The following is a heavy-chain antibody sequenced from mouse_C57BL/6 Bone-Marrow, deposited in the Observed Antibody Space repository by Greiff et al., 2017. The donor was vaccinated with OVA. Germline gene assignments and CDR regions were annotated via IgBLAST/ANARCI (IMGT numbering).Heavy chain of an antibody. CDR3: VFYYYGYYYAMDY. D-gene: IGHD1-1*01. J-gene: IGHJ4*01. Sequence: EVQLQQSGPELVQPGDSVKISCKASGYSFTGYFMNWVMQSHGKSLEWLGRINPYNGDTFYNQKFKGKATLTVDKSSSTAHMELRRLTSEDSAVYYCVFYYYGYYYAMDYWGQGPSVPVSS. V-gene: IGHV1-20*01. CDR2: INPYNGDT. CDR1: GYSFTGYF.